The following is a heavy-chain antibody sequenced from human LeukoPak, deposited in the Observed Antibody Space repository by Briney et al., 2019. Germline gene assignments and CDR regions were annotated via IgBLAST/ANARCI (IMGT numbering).Heavy chain of an antibody. CDR3: ARDRPGDV. V-gene: IGHV3-64*01. CDR2: ISSNGDST. J-gene: IGHJ6*04. CDR1: GFTFSSYE. Sequence: QSGGSLRLSCAASGFTFSSYEMPWVRQAPGKGLEYVSAISSNGDSTYYANFVKGRFIISRDNSKNTLYLQMGSLRPEDMAVYYCARDRPGDVWGEGTTVTVSS.